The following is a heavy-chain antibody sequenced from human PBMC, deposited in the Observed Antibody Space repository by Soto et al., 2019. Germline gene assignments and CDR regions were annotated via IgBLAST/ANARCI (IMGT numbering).Heavy chain of an antibody. J-gene: IGHJ5*02. CDR1: GYTFTGYH. CDR2: INPNSGGT. V-gene: IGHV1-2*02. Sequence: ASVKVSCKASGYTFTGYHMHWVRQAPGQGLEWMGWINPNSGGTNYAQKFQGRVTMTRDTSISTAYMELSRLRSDDTAVYYCARDAIPAIAVAGTRWFDPWGQGTLVTVSS. CDR3: ARDAIPAIAVAGTRWFDP. D-gene: IGHD6-19*01.